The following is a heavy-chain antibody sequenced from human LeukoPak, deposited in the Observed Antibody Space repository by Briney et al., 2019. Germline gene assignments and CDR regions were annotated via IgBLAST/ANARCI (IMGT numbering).Heavy chain of an antibody. CDR3: ARYDVWGTYRAFDY. V-gene: IGHV4-59*08. J-gene: IGHJ4*02. D-gene: IGHD3-16*02. Sequence: SETLPLTCTVSGVSISSYYWSWVRQPPGKGLEWIGFVYYTGSTYYNPSLKSRVTISVDTSKNQFSLKLSSVTAADTAMYYCARYDVWGTYRAFDYWGQGTLVTVSS. CDR1: GVSISSYY. CDR2: VYYTGST.